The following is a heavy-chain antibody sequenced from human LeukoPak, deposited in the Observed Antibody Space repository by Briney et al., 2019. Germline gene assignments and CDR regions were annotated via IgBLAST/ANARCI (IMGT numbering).Heavy chain of an antibody. V-gene: IGHV1-2*02. J-gene: IGHJ4*02. CDR3: ARARPTWIQLWLGGDY. D-gene: IGHD5-18*01. CDR2: INPNSGGT. CDR1: GYTFTGYY. Sequence: ASVKVSCKASGYTFTGYYMHWVRQAPGQGLEWMGWINPNSGGTNYAQKFQGRVTMTRDTSISTAYMELSRLRSDDTAVYYCARARPTWIQLWLGGDYWGQGTLVTVSS.